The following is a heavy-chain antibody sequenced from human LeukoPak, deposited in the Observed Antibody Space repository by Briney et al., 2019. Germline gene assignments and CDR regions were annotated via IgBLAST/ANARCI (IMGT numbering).Heavy chain of an antibody. D-gene: IGHD2-2*01. CDR3: ARKAGYCSSTSCSHYWYFDL. J-gene: IGHJ2*01. Sequence: PSETLSLTCTVYGGSFSGYYWSWIRQPPGKGLEWIGEINHSGSTNYNPSLKSRVAISVDTSKNQFSLRVSSVTAADTVVYYCARKAGYCSSTSCSHYWYFDLWGRGTLVTVSS. CDR2: INHSGST. CDR1: GGSFSGYY. V-gene: IGHV4-34*01.